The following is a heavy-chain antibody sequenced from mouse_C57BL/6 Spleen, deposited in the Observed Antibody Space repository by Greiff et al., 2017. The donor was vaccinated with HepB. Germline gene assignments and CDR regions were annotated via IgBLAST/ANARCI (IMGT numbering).Heavy chain of an antibody. D-gene: IGHD2-5*01. CDR3: ARIGYSNYAMDY. CDR1: GYAFSSSW. CDR2: IYPGDGDT. V-gene: IGHV1-82*01. Sequence: VQLVESGPELVKPGASVKISCKASGYAFSSSWMNWVKQRPGKGLEWIGRIYPGDGDTNYNGKFKGKATLTADKSSSTAYMQLSSLTSEDSAVYFCARIGYSNYAMDYWGQGTSVTVSS. J-gene: IGHJ4*01.